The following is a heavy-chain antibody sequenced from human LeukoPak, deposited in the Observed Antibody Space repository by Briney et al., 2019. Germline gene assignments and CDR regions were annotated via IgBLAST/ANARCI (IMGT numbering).Heavy chain of an antibody. J-gene: IGHJ6*02. CDR1: GGSISSGGYY. CDR3: ARLAARDGYRRGYHYHGVDV. Sequence: PSQTLSLTCTVSGGSISSGGYYWSWIRQPPGKGLEWIGYIYHSGSTYYNPSLKSRVTISVDRSKNQFSLKLSSVTAADTAVYYCARLAARDGYRRGYHYHGVDVWGQGTTFAVSS. CDR2: IYHSGST. D-gene: IGHD5-24*01. V-gene: IGHV4-30-2*01.